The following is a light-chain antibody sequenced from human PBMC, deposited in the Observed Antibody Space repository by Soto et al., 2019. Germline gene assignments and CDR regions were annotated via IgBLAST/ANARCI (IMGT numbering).Light chain of an antibody. Sequence: DIQMTQSPSTLSASVGDRVTLTCRASQTSSSWVDWYQQRPGKAPKLLIYKASSLESGVPSRFSGSGSGTEFTLTISSLQPDDFGRYYCQQYNSYPLTFGGGTKVDIK. V-gene: IGKV1-5*03. J-gene: IGKJ4*01. CDR3: QQYNSYPLT. CDR1: QTSSSW. CDR2: KAS.